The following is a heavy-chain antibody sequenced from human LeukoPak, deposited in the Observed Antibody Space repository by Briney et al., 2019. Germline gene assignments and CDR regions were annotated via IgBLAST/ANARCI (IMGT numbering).Heavy chain of an antibody. CDR3: ARHGTSGTNLNWFDP. Sequence: SETLSLTCTVSGGSISSFYWSWIRQPPGKGLEWIGYIYYSGSTDYNPSLKSRVTISVDTSKNQFSLKLSSVTAADTAVYYCARHGTSGTNLNWFDPWGQGTLVTVSS. CDR2: IYYSGST. CDR1: GGSISSFY. J-gene: IGHJ5*02. V-gene: IGHV4-59*01. D-gene: IGHD1-1*01.